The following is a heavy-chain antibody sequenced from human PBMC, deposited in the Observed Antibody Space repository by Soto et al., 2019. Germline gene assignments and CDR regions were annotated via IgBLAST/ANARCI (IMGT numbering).Heavy chain of an antibody. J-gene: IGHJ6*02. D-gene: IGHD2-8*02. CDR3: GRLARVVETLPLNYYALDV. CDR1: VFSFADYV. V-gene: IGHV3-49*03. CDR2: IRGIDLGGAT. Sequence: LRXSSTAPVFSFADYVVNSFREGPGRRLEWLSFIRGIDLGGATLSAASLDGRFSMSRDDSKSVAYLQRSSLNTEDTAVYWWGRLARVVETLPLNYYALDVWGQGPAVTVSS.